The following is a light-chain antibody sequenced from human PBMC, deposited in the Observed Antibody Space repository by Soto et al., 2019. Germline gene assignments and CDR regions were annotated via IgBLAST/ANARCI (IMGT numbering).Light chain of an antibody. J-gene: IGKJ2*01. Sequence: DIQMTQSPSSLSASVGDRVTITCRASQNIRNYLNWYQQKPGDAPKLLIYAASTLQGAVPSRFSGSGAGTDFTLTISSLQPEDFATYHCQQGHSTPYTFGQGTRLE. CDR1: QNIRNY. CDR2: AAS. CDR3: QQGHSTPYT. V-gene: IGKV1-39*01.